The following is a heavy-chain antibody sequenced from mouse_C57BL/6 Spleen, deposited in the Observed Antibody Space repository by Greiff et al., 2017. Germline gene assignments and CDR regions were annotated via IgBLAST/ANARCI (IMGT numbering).Heavy chain of an antibody. V-gene: IGHV14-2*01. CDR2: IDPEDGET. CDR3: AYYYGSRRNWDFDV. J-gene: IGHJ1*03. CDR1: GFNIKDSY. D-gene: IGHD1-1*01. Sequence: EVQLQQSGAELVKPGASVKLSCTASGFNIKDSYMHWVKQRPEQGLEWIGRIDPEDGETKYAPKFQGKATITANTSSNTAYLQLSSLTSEDTAVYYCAYYYGSRRNWDFDVWGTGTTVTVSS.